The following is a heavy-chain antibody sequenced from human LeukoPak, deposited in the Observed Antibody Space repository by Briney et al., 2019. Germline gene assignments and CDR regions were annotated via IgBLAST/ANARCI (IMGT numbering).Heavy chain of an antibody. J-gene: IGHJ4*02. D-gene: IGHD5-12*01. CDR2: LYSSGYT. CDR3: AAKGNGYSGTYVFAH. V-gene: IGHV3-66*01. Sequence: PGGSLRLSCAASTFSVSTNYMSWVRQAPGKGLEWISVLYSSGYTKYADSMRGRFSISRDNSENTLSLQMNSLRAEDTAVYYCAAKGNGYSGTYVFAHWGRGTLVTVSP. CDR1: TFSVSTNY.